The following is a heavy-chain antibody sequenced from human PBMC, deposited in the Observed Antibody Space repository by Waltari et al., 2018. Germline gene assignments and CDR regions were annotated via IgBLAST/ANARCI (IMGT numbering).Heavy chain of an antibody. CDR3: ARDSPGIAAAGHY. Sequence: QVQLQESGPGLVKPSQTLSLTCTVSGGTISSGSYYWTWIRQPAGKGLEWIGRFYTSGSTYYNPSLKSRVTISGDTSKNQFPLKLSSVTAADTAVYYCARDSPGIAAAGHYWGQGTLVTVSS. J-gene: IGHJ4*02. CDR1: GGTISSGSYY. V-gene: IGHV4-61*02. CDR2: FYTSGST. D-gene: IGHD6-13*01.